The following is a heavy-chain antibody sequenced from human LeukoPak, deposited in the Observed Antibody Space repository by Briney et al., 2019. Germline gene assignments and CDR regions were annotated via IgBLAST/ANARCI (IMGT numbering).Heavy chain of an antibody. D-gene: IGHD3-22*01. V-gene: IGHV4-4*07. CDR2: VYSSGVG. Sequence: PSETLSLTCTVSGGSITGYYWNWIRQPAGQGLECLGRVYSSGVGNYNPSLTSRVTMSADTSKNQFSLKLTSLTAADTAVYYCAREEFLHEIDSSGYFVYWGQGTLVTVSS. CDR3: AREEFLHEIDSSGYFVY. J-gene: IGHJ4*02. CDR1: GGSITGYY.